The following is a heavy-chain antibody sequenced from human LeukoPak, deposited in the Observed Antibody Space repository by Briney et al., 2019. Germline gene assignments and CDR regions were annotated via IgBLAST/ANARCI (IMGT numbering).Heavy chain of an antibody. V-gene: IGHV4-34*01. Sequence: PSETLSLTCAVYGGSFSGYYWSWIRQPPGKGLEWIGEINHSGSTNYNPSLKSRVTISVDTSKNQFSLKLSSVTAADTAVYYCARRSGRPRTTTGYYMDVWGKGTTVTIS. CDR2: INHSGST. J-gene: IGHJ6*03. D-gene: IGHD3-10*01. CDR3: ARRSGRPRTTTGYYMDV. CDR1: GGSFSGYY.